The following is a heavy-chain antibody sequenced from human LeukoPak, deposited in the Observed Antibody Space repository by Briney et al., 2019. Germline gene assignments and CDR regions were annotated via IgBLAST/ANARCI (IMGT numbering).Heavy chain of an antibody. CDR1: GFTFSSYG. CDR2: IWYDGSNK. V-gene: IGHV3-33*06. D-gene: IGHD6-19*01. CDR3: AKDELPWPPYSSGWYRFFDY. Sequence: PGGSLRLSCAASGFTFSSYGMHWVRQAPGKGLEWVAVIWYDGSNKYYADSVKGRVTISRENSKNTLYLQMNRLRAEDTAVYYCAKDELPWPPYSSGWYRFFDYWGQGTLVTVSS. J-gene: IGHJ4*02.